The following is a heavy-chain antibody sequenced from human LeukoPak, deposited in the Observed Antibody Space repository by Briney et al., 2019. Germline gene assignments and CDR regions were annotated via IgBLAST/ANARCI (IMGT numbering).Heavy chain of an antibody. Sequence: PGGSLRLSCAASGFTFSSYSMNWVRQAPGKGLEWVSSISSSSSYIYYADSVKGRFTISRDNAKNSLYLQMNSLRAEDTAVYYCARGPLVAGTGAALDIWGQGTMVTVSS. CDR3: ARGPLVAGTGAALDI. V-gene: IGHV3-21*01. D-gene: IGHD6-19*01. CDR2: ISSSSSYI. J-gene: IGHJ3*02. CDR1: GFTFSSYS.